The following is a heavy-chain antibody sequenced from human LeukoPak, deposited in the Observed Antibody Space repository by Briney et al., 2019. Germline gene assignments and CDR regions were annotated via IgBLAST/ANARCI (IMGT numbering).Heavy chain of an antibody. CDR3: TTAFSGSYYDFDY. CDR1: GFTFSNAW. D-gene: IGHD1-26*01. V-gene: IGHV3-15*01. Sequence: GGSLRLSCAASGFTFSNAWMSWVRQAPGKGLEWVGRIKSKTDGGTTDHAAPVKGRFTISRDDSKNTLYLQMNSLKTEDTAVYYCTTAFSGSYYDFDYWGQGTLVTVSS. J-gene: IGHJ4*02. CDR2: IKSKTDGGTT.